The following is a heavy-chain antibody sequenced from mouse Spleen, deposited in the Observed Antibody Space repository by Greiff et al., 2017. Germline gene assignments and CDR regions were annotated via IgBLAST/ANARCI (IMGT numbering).Heavy chain of an antibody. CDR3: ARRRKGYAMDY. Sequence: VQLQQSGAELVKPGASVKISCKASGYAFSSYWMNWVKQRPGKGLEWIGQIYPGDGDTNYNGKFKGKATLTADKSSSTAYMQLSSLTSEDSAVYFCARRRKGYAMDYWGQGTSVTVSS. J-gene: IGHJ4*01. V-gene: IGHV1-80*01. CDR1: GYAFSSYW. CDR2: IYPGDGDT. D-gene: IGHD1-3*01.